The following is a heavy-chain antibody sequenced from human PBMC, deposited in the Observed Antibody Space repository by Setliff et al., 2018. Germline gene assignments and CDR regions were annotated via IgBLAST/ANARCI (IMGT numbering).Heavy chain of an antibody. CDR2: INPNSGGT. D-gene: IGHD3-22*01. CDR1: GYTFTGYY. J-gene: IGHJ5*02. Sequence: ASVKVSCKASGYTFTGYYMHWVRQAPGQGLEWMGWINPNSGGTNYAQKFQGGVTMTRDTSISTAYMELSRLRSDDTAVYYCARVAPHYYDSSGTNWFDPWGQGTLVTVSS. V-gene: IGHV1-2*02. CDR3: ARVAPHYYDSSGTNWFDP.